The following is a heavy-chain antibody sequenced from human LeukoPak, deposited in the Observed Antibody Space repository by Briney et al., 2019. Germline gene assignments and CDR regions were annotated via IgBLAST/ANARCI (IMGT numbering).Heavy chain of an antibody. Sequence: GGSLRLSCAASGFTFTSYSMNWVRQAPGKGLEWVSYIRSSATTIYYADSVKGRFTISRDNAQNSLYLQMNSLRAEDTAVYSCARDLGPNDSSNIFDYWGQGTLVTVSS. J-gene: IGHJ4*02. CDR2: IRSSATTI. D-gene: IGHD4-4*01. CDR3: ARDLGPNDSSNIFDY. V-gene: IGHV3-48*01. CDR1: GFTFTSYS.